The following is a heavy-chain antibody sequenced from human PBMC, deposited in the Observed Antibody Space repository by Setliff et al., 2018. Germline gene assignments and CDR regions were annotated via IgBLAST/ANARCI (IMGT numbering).Heavy chain of an antibody. CDR1: GGSISSYH. CDR2: IYYSGST. CDR3: AREGNTRPTYYYYGMDV. V-gene: IGHV4-59*01. Sequence: PSETLSLTCTVSGGSISSYHWSWIRQPPGKGLEWIGYIYYSGSTNYNPSLKSRVTISVDTSKNQFSLKLSSVTAADTAVYYCAREGNTRPTYYYYGMDVWGQGTTVTVSS. J-gene: IGHJ6*02.